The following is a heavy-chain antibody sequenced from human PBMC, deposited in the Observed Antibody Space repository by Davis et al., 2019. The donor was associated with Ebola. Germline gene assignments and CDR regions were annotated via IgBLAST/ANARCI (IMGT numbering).Heavy chain of an antibody. Sequence: AASVKVSCKASGYSFTDDGISWVRQAPGQGLEWMGWISTYNGNTNYAQKVQGRITMTTDTSTSTAYMELRSLRSDDTAVYYCARGGGYCSSTSCSSYNWFDPWGQGTLVTVSS. CDR1: GYSFTDDG. D-gene: IGHD2-2*01. CDR3: ARGGGYCSSTSCSSYNWFDP. V-gene: IGHV1-18*01. J-gene: IGHJ5*02. CDR2: ISTYNGNT.